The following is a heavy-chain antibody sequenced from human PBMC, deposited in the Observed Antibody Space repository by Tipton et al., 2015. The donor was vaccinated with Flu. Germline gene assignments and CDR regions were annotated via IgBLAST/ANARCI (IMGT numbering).Heavy chain of an antibody. Sequence: TLSLTCSVSGDSISSFYWSWIRPPPGKGLEWIAYISNRGSSNYNPSLKSRITVSVDTSKRQFSLILSSVTAADTAGYYCARSSRGWYRAMCDWGQGTLVTVSS. CDR2: ISNRGSS. CDR3: ARSSRGWYRAMCD. V-gene: IGHV4-59*01. J-gene: IGHJ4*02. D-gene: IGHD6-19*01. CDR1: GDSISSFY.